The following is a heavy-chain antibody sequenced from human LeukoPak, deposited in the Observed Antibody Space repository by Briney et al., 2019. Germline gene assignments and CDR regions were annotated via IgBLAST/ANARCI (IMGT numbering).Heavy chain of an antibody. CDR3: ARAAEHYDSGGQYMDA. Sequence: GGSLRLSCAVSGFTLTNYGIHWVRQAPGKGLEWVAYIPYSGTYEYYTDSVKGRFTISRDNLKNTLSLQMSGLRPEDTALYYCARAAEHYDSGGQYMDAWGKGTTVTVSS. CDR2: IPYSGTYE. CDR1: GFTLTNYG. V-gene: IGHV3-30*19. J-gene: IGHJ6*04. D-gene: IGHD3-22*01.